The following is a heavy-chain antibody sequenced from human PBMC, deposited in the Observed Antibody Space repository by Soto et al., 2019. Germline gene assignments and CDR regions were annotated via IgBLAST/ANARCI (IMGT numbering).Heavy chain of an antibody. V-gene: IGHV1-18*01. D-gene: IGHD3-9*01. Sequence: QVQLVQSGAEVKKPGASVKVSCKASGYTFTSYGISWVRQAPGQGLEWMGWISAYNGNTNYAQKLQGRVTMTTDTSPSTAYMELRSLRSDDTAVYYCARDLGTYYDILTGEWFDPWGQGTLVTVSS. J-gene: IGHJ5*02. CDR2: ISAYNGNT. CDR3: ARDLGTYYDILTGEWFDP. CDR1: GYTFTSYG.